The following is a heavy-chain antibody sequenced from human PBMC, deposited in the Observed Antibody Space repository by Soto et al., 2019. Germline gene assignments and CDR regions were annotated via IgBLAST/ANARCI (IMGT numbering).Heavy chain of an antibody. V-gene: IGHV4-59*01. CDR1: GGSISSYY. D-gene: IGHD5-18*01. J-gene: IGHJ4*02. Sequence: QVQLQESGPGLVKPSETLSLTCTVSGGSISSYYWSWIRQPPGKGLEWIGYISYTGSTNYNPSLKSRVTVSVDTSKNQFSLKLSSVTAADMAVYYCAGRGYSYGYFDYWGQGTLVTVSS. CDR2: ISYTGST. CDR3: AGRGYSYGYFDY.